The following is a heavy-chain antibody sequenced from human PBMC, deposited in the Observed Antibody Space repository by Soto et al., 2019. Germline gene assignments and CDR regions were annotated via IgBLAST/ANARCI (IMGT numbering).Heavy chain of an antibody. Sequence: GGSLRLSCAASGFTFSSYWMHWVRQAPGKGLVWVSRINSDGSSTSYADSVKGRFTISRDNAKNTLYLQMNSLRAEDTAVYYCASPAPMTTVPFTLPRHWGQGTLVTVSS. CDR1: GFTFSSYW. V-gene: IGHV3-74*01. J-gene: IGHJ1*01. CDR3: ASPAPMTTVPFTLPRH. D-gene: IGHD4-17*01. CDR2: INSDGSST.